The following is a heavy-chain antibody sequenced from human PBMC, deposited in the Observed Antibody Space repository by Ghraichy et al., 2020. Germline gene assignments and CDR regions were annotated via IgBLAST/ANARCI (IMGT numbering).Heavy chain of an antibody. CDR3: ASLSSYDYIWGG. Sequence: SETLSLTCTVSGGSISSSSYYWGWIRQPPGKGLEWIGSIYYSGSTYYNPSLKSRVTISVDTSKNQFSLKLSSVTAAATAVYYCASLSSYDYIWGGWGQGTLVTVSS. V-gene: IGHV4-39*01. D-gene: IGHD3-16*01. CDR1: GGSISSSSYY. CDR2: IYYSGST. J-gene: IGHJ4*02.